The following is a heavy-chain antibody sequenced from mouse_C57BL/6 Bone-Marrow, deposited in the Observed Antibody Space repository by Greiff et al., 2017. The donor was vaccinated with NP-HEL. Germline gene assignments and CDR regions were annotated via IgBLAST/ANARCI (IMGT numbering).Heavy chain of an antibody. V-gene: IGHV1-87*01. CDR1: YTFSRRVH. CDR2: GQGLEWIG. J-gene: IGHJ3*01. Sequence: QVQLQQSGPELARPWASVKISCPAFYTFSRRVHFAIRDTNYWMQWVKQRPGQGLEWIGAIYPGNGDTSYNQKSRGKATLSLPISLRTAYTQLSTLTSEDSGVDYGGWVRGLLRGFAYWGQGTLVTGAA. CDR3: SEDSGVDYGGWVRGLLRGFAY. D-gene: IGHD1-1*01.